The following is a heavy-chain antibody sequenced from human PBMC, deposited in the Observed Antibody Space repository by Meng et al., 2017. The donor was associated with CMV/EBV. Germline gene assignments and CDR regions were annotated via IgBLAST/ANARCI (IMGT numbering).Heavy chain of an antibody. V-gene: IGHV3-30-3*01. CDR1: GFTFSSYA. J-gene: IGHJ3*02. CDR2: ISYDGSNK. D-gene: IGHD7-27*01. Sequence: GESLKISCAASGFTFSSYAMHWVRQAPGKGLEWVAVISYDGSNKYYADSAKGRFTISRDNSKNTLYLQMNSLRAEDTAVYYCAAPGAEVGAFDIWGQGTMVTVSS. CDR3: AAPGAEVGAFDI.